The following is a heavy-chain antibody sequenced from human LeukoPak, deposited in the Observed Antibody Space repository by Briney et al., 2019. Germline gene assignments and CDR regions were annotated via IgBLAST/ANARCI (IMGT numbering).Heavy chain of an antibody. J-gene: IGHJ4*02. Sequence: GGSLRLSCAASGFIFSSYDMHWVRQAPGKGLEWVAFTRYDGSNTHYADSVKGRFTSSRDNSRNTLYLQMNSLRAEDTAVYYCAKEELYYGSGKSLDYWGQGTLVTVSS. D-gene: IGHD3-10*01. V-gene: IGHV3-30*02. CDR2: TRYDGSNT. CDR3: AKEELYYGSGKSLDY. CDR1: GFIFSSYD.